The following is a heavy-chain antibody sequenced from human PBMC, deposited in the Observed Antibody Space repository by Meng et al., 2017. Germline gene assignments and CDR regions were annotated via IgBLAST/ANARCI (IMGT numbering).Heavy chain of an antibody. CDR3: ARGSAARPPYYFDY. Sequence: HLKQCGAGLLKPSETLSLTCPVYGWSFSCYYLSWIRQPPGKGREWIGEINHSGSTNYNPSLKRRVTLSVDTSKNQFSLKLSSVTAADTAVYYCARGSAARPPYYFDYWGQGTLVTVSS. CDR1: GWSFSCYY. J-gene: IGHJ4*02. V-gene: IGHV4-34*01. CDR2: INHSGST. D-gene: IGHD6-6*01.